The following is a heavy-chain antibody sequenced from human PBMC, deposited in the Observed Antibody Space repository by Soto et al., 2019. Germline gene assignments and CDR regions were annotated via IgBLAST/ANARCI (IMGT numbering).Heavy chain of an antibody. D-gene: IGHD2-15*01. Sequence: SETLSLTCAVYGGSFSGYYLSWIRQPPGKGLEWIGEINHSGSTNYNPSLKSRVTISVDTSKNQFSLKLSSVTAADTAVYYCARDRYCSGGSCPDVGGNDYWGQGTLVTVSS. V-gene: IGHV4-34*01. CDR1: GGSFSGYY. CDR3: ARDRYCSGGSCPDVGGNDY. J-gene: IGHJ4*02. CDR2: INHSGST.